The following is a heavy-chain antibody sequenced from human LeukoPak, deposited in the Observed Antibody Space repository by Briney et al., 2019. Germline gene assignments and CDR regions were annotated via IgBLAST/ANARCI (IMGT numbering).Heavy chain of an antibody. J-gene: IGHJ3*02. V-gene: IGHV3-30*18. D-gene: IGHD4-17*01. Sequence: GRSLRLSCAASGFTFSSYGMHWVRQAPGKGLEWVAVISHDGSNKYYADSVKGRFTISRDDSKNTLYLQMNSLRAEDTAVYYCAKDPNGDYIGTFDIWGRGTMVTVSS. CDR3: AKDPNGDYIGTFDI. CDR2: ISHDGSNK. CDR1: GFTFSSYG.